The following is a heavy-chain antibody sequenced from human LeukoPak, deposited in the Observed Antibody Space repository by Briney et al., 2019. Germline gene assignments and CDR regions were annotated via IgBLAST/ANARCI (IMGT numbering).Heavy chain of an antibody. CDR1: GYTFSNHY. Sequence: EASVKVSCKTSGYTFSNHYMHWVRQAPGQGPEWMGWINPKSGGTDYAQRFQGRATMTRDTSISTAYMELSGLRSDDTAVYYCARDGVYSTNFDAFDIWGQGTMVTVSS. V-gene: IGHV1-2*02. D-gene: IGHD6-13*01. CDR3: ARDGVYSTNFDAFDI. J-gene: IGHJ3*02. CDR2: INPKSGGT.